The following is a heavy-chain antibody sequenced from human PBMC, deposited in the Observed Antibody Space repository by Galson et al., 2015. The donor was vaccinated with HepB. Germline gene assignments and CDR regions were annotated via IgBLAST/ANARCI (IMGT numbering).Heavy chain of an antibody. CDR1: GFTFSTYS. Sequence: PLRLSCAASGFTFSTYSMNWVRQAPGKGLEWVSYISSASTGIYYADSVKGRFTISRDNAKSSLFLQMNSLRDEDTAVYYCARESGWLIDNWGQGTLVTVSS. V-gene: IGHV3-48*02. D-gene: IGHD3-16*01. CDR2: ISSASTGI. J-gene: IGHJ4*02. CDR3: ARESGWLIDN.